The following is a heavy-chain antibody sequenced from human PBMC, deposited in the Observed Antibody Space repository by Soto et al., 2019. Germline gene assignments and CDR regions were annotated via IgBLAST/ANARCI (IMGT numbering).Heavy chain of an antibody. Sequence: PGESLKISCAASGFSFSYSAMHWVRQAPGERLEWVAIIWYDGSNKYYADSVKGRFIISRDNSDNTLYLQMNSLRAEDTAVYYCASWGYSSGWDLDYWGQGTLVTVSS. V-gene: IGHV3-33*03. J-gene: IGHJ4*02. D-gene: IGHD6-19*01. CDR1: GFSFSYSA. CDR3: ASWGYSSGWDLDY. CDR2: IWYDGSNK.